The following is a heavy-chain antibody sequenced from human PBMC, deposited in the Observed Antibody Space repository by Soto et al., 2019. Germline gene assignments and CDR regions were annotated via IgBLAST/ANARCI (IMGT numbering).Heavy chain of an antibody. CDR2: TSYDGSNN. V-gene: IGHV3-33*05. Sequence: QVQLVESGGGVVQPGTSLRLSCVGSGFTFRSYVIHWVRQAPGKGREWVALTSYDGSNNFYGDSVKGRFTISRHNSRNTVELQMDSLRFKDTALYYCARDGTTGGLDVWGQGTLVSVSS. CDR1: GFTFRSYV. J-gene: IGHJ4*02. D-gene: IGHD1-1*01. CDR3: ARDGTTGGLDV.